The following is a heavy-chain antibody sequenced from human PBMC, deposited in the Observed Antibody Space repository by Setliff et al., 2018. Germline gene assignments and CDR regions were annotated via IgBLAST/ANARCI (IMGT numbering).Heavy chain of an antibody. V-gene: IGHV3-30*03. CDR1: GFAFDSYA. Sequence: GGSLRLSCAASGFAFDSYAMHWVRQAPGKGLEWVAIISHDGRDIYYGDSVQGRFAISRDNSKNTLYLQMNSLRSDNTAVYYCAGVHWTTNWFLHYWGQGTLVTVSS. CDR3: AGVHWTTNWFLHY. J-gene: IGHJ4*01. CDR2: ISHDGRDI. D-gene: IGHD7-27*01.